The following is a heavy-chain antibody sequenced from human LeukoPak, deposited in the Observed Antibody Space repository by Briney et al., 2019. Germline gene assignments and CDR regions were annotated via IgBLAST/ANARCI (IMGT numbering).Heavy chain of an antibody. CDR2: IYYSGST. CDR1: GGSISSSSYY. D-gene: IGHD2-21*01. Sequence: SETLSLTCTVSGGSISSSSYYWGWIRQPPGKGLEWIGSIYYSGSTYYNPSLKSRVTISVDTSKNQFSLKLSSVTAADTAVYYCARPVLVATALTHGYWYFDLWGRGTLVTVSS. J-gene: IGHJ2*01. CDR3: ARPVLVATALTHGYWYFDL. V-gene: IGHV4-39*01.